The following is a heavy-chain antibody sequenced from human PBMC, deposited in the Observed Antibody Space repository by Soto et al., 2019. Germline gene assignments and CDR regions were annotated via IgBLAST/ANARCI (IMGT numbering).Heavy chain of an antibody. J-gene: IGHJ4*02. D-gene: IGHD3-10*01. V-gene: IGHV4-59*01. Sequence: SETLSLTGTVSGASFSSYCWTWSRQRPGKRLEWVASIFHTGNTNYNPSPKSRATISVDTPKNQFSLKMRSVTPADTAVHYCAALDGALDYWGPGTLVTVSS. CDR1: GASFSSYC. CDR3: AALDGALDY. CDR2: IFHTGNT.